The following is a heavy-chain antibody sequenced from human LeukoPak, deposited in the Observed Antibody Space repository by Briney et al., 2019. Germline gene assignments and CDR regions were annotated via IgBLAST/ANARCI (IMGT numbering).Heavy chain of an antibody. CDR1: GYTLTELS. CDR2: FDPEDGET. Sequence: ASVKVSCKVSGYTLTELSMHWVRQAPGKGLEWMGGFDPEDGETIYAQKFQGRVTMTEDTSTDTAYMELSSLRSEDTAVSYCHGGPSKMVRERAFDYWGQGTVVTVSS. J-gene: IGHJ4*02. CDR3: HGGPSKMVRERAFDY. D-gene: IGHD3-10*01. V-gene: IGHV1-24*01.